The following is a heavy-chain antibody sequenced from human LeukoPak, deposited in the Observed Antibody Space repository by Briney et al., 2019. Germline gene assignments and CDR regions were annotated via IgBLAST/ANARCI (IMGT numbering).Heavy chain of an antibody. J-gene: IGHJ4*02. CDR3: AKDHNYDILTGYYQSGFDY. CDR1: GFTFSSYG. Sequence: GGSLRLSCAASGFTFSSYGMHWVRQAPGKGLEWVAFIRYDGSNKYYADSVKGRFTISRGNSKNTLYLQMNSLRAEDTAVYYCAKDHNYDILTGYYQSGFDYWGQGTLVTVSS. V-gene: IGHV3-30*02. D-gene: IGHD3-9*01. CDR2: IRYDGSNK.